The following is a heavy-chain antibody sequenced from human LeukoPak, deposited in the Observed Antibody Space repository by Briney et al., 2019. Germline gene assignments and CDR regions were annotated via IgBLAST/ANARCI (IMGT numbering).Heavy chain of an antibody. D-gene: IGHD2-15*01. CDR1: GFTFSSYS. V-gene: IGHV3-21*01. J-gene: IGHJ3*02. Sequence: GGSLRLSCAASGFTFSSYSMKWVRQAPGKGLEWVSSISGSSSYIYYADSVKGRFTISRDNAKNSLYLQMNSLRAEDTAVYYCARGHGEYCSGGSCYSAAFDIWGQGTMVTVSS. CDR3: ARGHGEYCSGGSCYSAAFDI. CDR2: ISGSSSYI.